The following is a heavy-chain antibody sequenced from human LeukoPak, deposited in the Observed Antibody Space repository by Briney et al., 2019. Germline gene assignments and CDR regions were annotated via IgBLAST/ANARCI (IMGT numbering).Heavy chain of an antibody. D-gene: IGHD3-10*01. Sequence: GGSLRLSCAASGFTVSSNYMTWVRQAPGKGLEWVSAISGSGGSTYYADSVKGRFTISRDNSKNTLYLQMNSLRAEDTAVYYCAKKGRASGSYLHYYYYMDVWGKGTTVTVSS. V-gene: IGHV3-23*01. CDR3: AKKGRASGSYLHYYYYMDV. CDR2: ISGSGGST. J-gene: IGHJ6*03. CDR1: GFTVSSNY.